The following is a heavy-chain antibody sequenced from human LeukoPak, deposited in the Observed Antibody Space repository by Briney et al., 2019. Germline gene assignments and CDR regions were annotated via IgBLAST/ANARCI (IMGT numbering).Heavy chain of an antibody. J-gene: IGHJ4*02. CDR2: ISYDGSNK. CDR3: AKDLKLFGSYYGLDY. V-gene: IGHV3-30*18. Sequence: GGSLRLSCAASGFTFSSYGMHWVRQAPGKGLEWVAVISYDGSNKYYADSVKGRFTISRDNSKDTLYLQMNSLRAEDTAVYYCAKDLKLFGSYYGLDYWGQGTLVTVSS. CDR1: GFTFSSYG. D-gene: IGHD1-26*01.